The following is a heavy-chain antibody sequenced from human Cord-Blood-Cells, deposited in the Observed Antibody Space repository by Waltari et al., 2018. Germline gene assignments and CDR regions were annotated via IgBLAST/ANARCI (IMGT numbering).Heavy chain of an antibody. CDR1: GYTFTSDG. CDR2: ISAYNVRA. V-gene: IGHV1-18*01. J-gene: IGHJ4*02. Sequence: QVQLVQSGAEVKKPGASVKVSCKASGYTFTSDGISWVRQAPGQGLGWMGWISAYNVRANSAQRLQGRVTMTTDRATSTAYMELRSLRADDTAVYYCARDGKIAVAGTRPLFDYWGQGTLVTVSS. CDR3: ARDGKIAVAGTRPLFDY. D-gene: IGHD6-19*01.